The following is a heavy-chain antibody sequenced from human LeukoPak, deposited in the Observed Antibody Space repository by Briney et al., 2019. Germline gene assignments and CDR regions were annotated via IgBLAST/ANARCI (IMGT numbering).Heavy chain of an antibody. V-gene: IGHV3-48*03. CDR2: ISRSGSTI. CDR1: GFTFSSYE. J-gene: IGHJ4*02. CDR3: AREWVFSSFRSADY. Sequence: QSGGSLRLSCAASGFTFSSYEMNWVRQAPGKGLEWVSYISRSGSTIYYADSVKGRFTISRDNAKNSLYLQMNSLRAEDTAVYYCAREWVFSSFRSADYWGQGTLVTVSS. D-gene: IGHD6-13*01.